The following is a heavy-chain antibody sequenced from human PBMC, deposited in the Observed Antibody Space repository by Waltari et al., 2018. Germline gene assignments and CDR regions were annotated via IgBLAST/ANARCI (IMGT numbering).Heavy chain of an antibody. J-gene: IGHJ4*02. CDR1: GLTFAALG. V-gene: IGHV3-49*04. Sequence: EVQVVESGGDLVQPGQSLRPSCPTSGLTFAALGRSRVRQAPGKGLEWVSIIRSKTYGGTREYAASVKGRFSISRDDSKRIVYLEMNSLQSEDTAIYFCVRGMRGYDYWGQGTRVTVSS. D-gene: IGHD3-3*01. CDR3: VRGMRGYDY. CDR2: IRSKTYGGTR.